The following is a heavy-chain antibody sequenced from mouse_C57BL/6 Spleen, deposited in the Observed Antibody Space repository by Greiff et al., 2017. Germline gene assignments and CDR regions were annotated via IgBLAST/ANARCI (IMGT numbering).Heavy chain of an antibody. D-gene: IGHD1-1*01. J-gene: IGHJ2*01. CDR2: INPNNGGT. CDR3: ARKLRDY. CDR1: GYTFTDYY. V-gene: IGHV1-26*01. Sequence: VQLQQSGPELVKPGASVKISCKASGYTFTDYYMNWVKQSHGKSLEWIGDINPNNGGTSYNQKFKGKATLTVDKSSSTAYMELRSLTSEDSAAYYCARKLRDYWGQGTTLTVSS.